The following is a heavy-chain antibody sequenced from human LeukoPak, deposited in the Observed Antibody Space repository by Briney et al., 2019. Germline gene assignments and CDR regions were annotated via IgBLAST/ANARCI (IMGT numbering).Heavy chain of an antibody. D-gene: IGHD3-10*01. CDR2: ISSSGSTI. V-gene: IGHV3-48*03. Sequence: QAGGSLRLSCAASGFTFSSYEMNWVRQAPGKGLEWVSYISSSGSTIYYADSLKGRFTISRDNAKNSLYLQMNSLRAEDTAVYYCASTGRSGSAQDYWGQGTLVTVSS. CDR1: GFTFSSYE. CDR3: ASTGRSGSAQDY. J-gene: IGHJ4*02.